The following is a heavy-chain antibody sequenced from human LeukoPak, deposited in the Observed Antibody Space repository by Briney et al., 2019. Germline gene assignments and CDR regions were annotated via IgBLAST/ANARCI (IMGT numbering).Heavy chain of an antibody. D-gene: IGHD4-17*01. CDR3: TRARPGDKPDF. J-gene: IGHJ4*02. CDR2: MSGSGGST. CDR1: GFTFSSYA. Sequence: GGSLRLSCAASGFTFSSYAMSWVRQAPGKGLEWVSAMSGSGGSTYYADSVKGRFTISRDNAKNTLYLQMNSLRPDDTAVYYCTRARPGDKPDFWGQGTLVTVSS. V-gene: IGHV3-23*01.